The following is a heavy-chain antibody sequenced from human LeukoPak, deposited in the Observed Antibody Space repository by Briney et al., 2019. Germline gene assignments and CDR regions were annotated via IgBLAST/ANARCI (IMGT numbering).Heavy chain of an antibody. CDR3: AKEYDSQAFDS. V-gene: IGHV3-48*01. Sequence: PGGSLRLSCAASGFTFSSYSMNWVRQAPGKGLEWVSYISSSSSTIYYADSVKGRFTISRDKAKNSLYLQMNSLRAEDTAVYYCAKEYDSQAFDSWGQGTLVTVSS. CDR1: GFTFSSYS. J-gene: IGHJ4*02. D-gene: IGHD3-22*01. CDR2: ISSSSSTI.